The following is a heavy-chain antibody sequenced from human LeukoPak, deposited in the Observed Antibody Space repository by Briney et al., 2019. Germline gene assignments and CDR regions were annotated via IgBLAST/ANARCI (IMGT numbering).Heavy chain of an antibody. Sequence: PSETLSLTCTVSAGSISNSNYYWGWIRQPPGKGLEWIGSIYFSGSTYYNPSLKSRVTISVDTSKNQFSLKLSSVTAADTAVYYCARVQSYAYYYYYYMDVWGKGTTVTVSS. CDR1: AGSISNSNYY. CDR2: IYFSGST. CDR3: ARVQSYAYYYYYYMDV. J-gene: IGHJ6*03. V-gene: IGHV4-39*01. D-gene: IGHD2-2*01.